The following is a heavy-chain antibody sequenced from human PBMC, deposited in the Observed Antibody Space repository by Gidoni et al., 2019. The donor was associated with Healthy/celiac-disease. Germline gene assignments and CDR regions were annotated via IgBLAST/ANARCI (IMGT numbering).Heavy chain of an antibody. CDR1: GFTFSSYA. CDR2: ISYDGSNK. V-gene: IGHV3-30-3*01. CDR3: ARGKGIVLMVYAIGDAFDI. J-gene: IGHJ3*02. D-gene: IGHD2-8*01. Sequence: QVQLVESGGGVVQPGRSLRLSCAASGFTFSSYAMHWVRQAPGKGLEWVAVISYDGSNKYYADSVKGRFTISRDNSKNTLYLQMNSLRAGDTAVYYCARGKGIVLMVYAIGDAFDIWGQGTMVTVSS.